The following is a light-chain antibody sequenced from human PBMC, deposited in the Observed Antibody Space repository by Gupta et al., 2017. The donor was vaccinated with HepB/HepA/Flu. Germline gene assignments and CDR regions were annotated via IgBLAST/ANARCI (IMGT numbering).Light chain of an antibody. Sequence: DIQMTQSPSSRSASVGDRVTITCRASQSISSYLNWYQQKPGKAPKLLIYAASSLQSGVPSRFSGSGSGTDFTLTISSLQPEDFATYYCQQSYSTPPGSFGQGTKLEIK. J-gene: IGKJ2*04. V-gene: IGKV1-39*01. CDR1: QSISSY. CDR3: QQSYSTPPGS. CDR2: AAS.